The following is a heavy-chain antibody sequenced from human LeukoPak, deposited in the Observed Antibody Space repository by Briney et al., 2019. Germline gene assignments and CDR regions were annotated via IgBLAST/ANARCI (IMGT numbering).Heavy chain of an antibody. CDR1: GDSVSSNSEA. Sequence: SQTLSLTCAISGDSVSSNSEAWNWIRLSPSRGLERLGRTYYRSKWYNDFAVSVKSRITINPETSKNQFSLQLTSVTPEDTAVYYCARGVRDFFDYWGQGTLVTVSS. CDR3: ARGVRDFFDY. CDR2: TYYRSKWYN. J-gene: IGHJ4*02. V-gene: IGHV6-1*01.